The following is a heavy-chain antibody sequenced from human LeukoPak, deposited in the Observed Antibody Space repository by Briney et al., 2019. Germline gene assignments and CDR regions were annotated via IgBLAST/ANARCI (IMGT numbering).Heavy chain of an antibody. CDR2: IYTSGST. J-gene: IGHJ4*02. CDR3: AREGYYYVSSGYYTHPDY. V-gene: IGHV4-4*07. Sequence: PSETLSLTCTVSGGSISSYYWSWIRQPAGKGLEWIGRIYTSGSTSYNPSLKSRVTMSVDTSKNQFSLKLSSVTAADTAVYYCAREGYYYVSSGYYTHPDYWGQGTLVTVSS. CDR1: GGSISSYY. D-gene: IGHD3-22*01.